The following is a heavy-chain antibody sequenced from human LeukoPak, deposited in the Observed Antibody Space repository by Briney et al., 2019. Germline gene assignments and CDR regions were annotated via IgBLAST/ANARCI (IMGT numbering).Heavy chain of an antibody. D-gene: IGHD3-3*01. V-gene: IGHV4-59*01. J-gene: IGHJ4*02. CDR2: IYYSGST. Sequence: SETLSLTCTVSGGSISGYYWSWIRQPPGKGPEYIGYIYYSGSTNYNPSLKSRVTISVDTSKHQFSLKLSSVTAADTAVYYCARLDTIFGVAKGFDYWGQGTLVTVSS. CDR1: GGSISGYY. CDR3: ARLDTIFGVAKGFDY.